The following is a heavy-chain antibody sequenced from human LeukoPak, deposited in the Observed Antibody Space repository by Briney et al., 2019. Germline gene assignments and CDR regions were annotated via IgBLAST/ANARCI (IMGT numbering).Heavy chain of an antibody. V-gene: IGHV1-2*02. Sequence: ASVKVSCKTSGYTFTAYYIHWVRQAPGQGLEWMGWINPDSGGTNRAQKFQGRVTMTRDTSISTAYMELSRLRSDDTAMYFCARKRPFDYWGQGTLVTVSS. CDR2: INPDSGGT. J-gene: IGHJ4*02. CDR3: ARKRPFDY. CDR1: GYTFTAYY.